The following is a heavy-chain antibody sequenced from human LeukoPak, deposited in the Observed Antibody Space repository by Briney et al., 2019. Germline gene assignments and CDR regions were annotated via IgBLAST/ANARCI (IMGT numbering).Heavy chain of an antibody. CDR3: ATARLTMVRGVIIRADYYGMDV. CDR1: GYTFTIYY. J-gene: IGHJ6*02. V-gene: IGHV1-46*01. Sequence: ASVTVSCTASGYTFTIYYMHWVRQAPGQGLEWIGIINPSGGSTSYAQKFQGRVTMTEDTSTDTAYMELSSLRSEDTAVYYCATARLTMVRGVIIRADYYGMDVWGQGTTVTVSS. CDR2: INPSGGST. D-gene: IGHD3-10*01.